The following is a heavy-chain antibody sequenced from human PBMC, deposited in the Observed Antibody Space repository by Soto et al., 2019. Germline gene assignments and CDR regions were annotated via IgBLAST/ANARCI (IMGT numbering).Heavy chain of an antibody. CDR2: ISGSGSTI. CDR1: GFTFSSYA. Sequence: GGSLRLSCAASGFTFSSYAVSWVRQAPGKGPEWISSISGSGSTIYYADSVKGRFTISRDNSKNTLYLQMSSLRAEDTAVYYCAKVFYYYDSSGYYYFDYWGQGALVTVSS. CDR3: AKVFYYYDSSGYYYFDY. V-gene: IGHV3-23*01. J-gene: IGHJ4*02. D-gene: IGHD3-22*01.